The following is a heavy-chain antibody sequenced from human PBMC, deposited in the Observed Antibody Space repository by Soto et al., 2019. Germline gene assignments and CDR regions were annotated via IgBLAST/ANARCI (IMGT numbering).Heavy chain of an antibody. CDR2: FDPEDGET. J-gene: IGHJ3*02. V-gene: IGHV1-24*01. CDR1: GYTLTELS. Sequence: ASVKVSCKVSGYTLTELSMHWVRQAPGKGLEWMGGFDPEDGETIYAQKFQGRVTMTEDTSTDTAYMELSSLRSEDTAVYYCATDFLFIVVVPAADDAFQILRHAPLVTVPS. D-gene: IGHD2-2*01. CDR3: ATDFLFIVVVPAADDAFQI.